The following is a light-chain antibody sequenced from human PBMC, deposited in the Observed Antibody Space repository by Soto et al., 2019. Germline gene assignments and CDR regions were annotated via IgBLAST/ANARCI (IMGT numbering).Light chain of an antibody. J-gene: IGKJ3*01. CDR3: QQYGNSPT. V-gene: IGKV3-20*01. CDR1: QSVSSSY. CDR2: GAS. Sequence: EIVLTQSPGTLSLSPGERATLSCRASQSVSSSYLAWYQQKPGQAPRLLIYGASSRTTGIPDRFSGSWSGTDFTLTISRLEPEDFAVYYCQQYGNSPTFGPGTKVDIK.